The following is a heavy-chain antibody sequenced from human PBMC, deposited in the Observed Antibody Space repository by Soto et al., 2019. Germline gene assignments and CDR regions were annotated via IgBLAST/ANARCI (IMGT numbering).Heavy chain of an antibody. Sequence: GGSLRLSCAASGFTFSSYSMNWVRQAPGKGLEWVSSISSSSSYIYYADSVKGRFTISRDNAKNSLYLQMNSLRAEDTAVYYCARYSSTADAFDIWGQGTMVTVS. D-gene: IGHD6-13*01. CDR3: ARYSSTADAFDI. J-gene: IGHJ3*02. CDR1: GFTFSSYS. V-gene: IGHV3-21*01. CDR2: ISSSSSYI.